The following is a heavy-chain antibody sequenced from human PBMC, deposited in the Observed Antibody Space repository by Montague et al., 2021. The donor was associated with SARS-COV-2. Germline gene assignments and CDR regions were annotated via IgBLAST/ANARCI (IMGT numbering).Heavy chain of an antibody. V-gene: IGHV4-59*01. J-gene: IGHJ6*02. D-gene: IGHD4-17*01. CDR1: GGSLSSFY. CDR2: INYSGST. Sequence: SETLSLTCSVSGGSLSSFYWSWIRQPPGKELEYIGYINYSGSTNFSPSLNSRVSISLDTSKNQFSLNLRSVTTADTAVYYCARVAGLDVFSVYYGDLDVWGQGTTVTVSS. CDR3: ARVAGLDVFSVYYGDLDV.